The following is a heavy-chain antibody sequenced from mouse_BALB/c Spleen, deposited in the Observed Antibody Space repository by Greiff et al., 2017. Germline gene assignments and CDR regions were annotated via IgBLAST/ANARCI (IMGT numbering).Heavy chain of an antibody. CDR2: ISNGGGST. CDR1: GFTFSSYT. CDR3: ARQDYRYYYFDY. D-gene: IGHD2-14*01. V-gene: IGHV5-12-2*01. J-gene: IGHJ2*01. Sequence: EVQRVESGGGLVQPGGSLKLSCAASGFTFSSYTMSWVRQTPEKRLEWVAYISNGGGSTYYPDTVKGRFTISRDNAKNTLYLQMSSLKSEDTAMYYCARQDYRYYYFDYWGQGTTLTVSS.